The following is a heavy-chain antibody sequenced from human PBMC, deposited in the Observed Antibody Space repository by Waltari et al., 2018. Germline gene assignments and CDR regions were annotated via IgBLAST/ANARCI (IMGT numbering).Heavy chain of an antibody. CDR3: ARAFDAMEHFDY. V-gene: IGHV4-38-2*02. D-gene: IGHD5-18*01. J-gene: IGHJ4*02. CDR2: IYHSGGT. CDR1: GYSISSGYY. Sequence: QVQLQESGPGLVKPSETLSLTCTVSGYSISSGYYWGWILQPPGKGLEWIGSIYHSGGTYSNPALKSLVTITVGTSKTQYSLKLSSVTAADTAVYYWARAFDAMEHFDYWGQGTLVTVSS.